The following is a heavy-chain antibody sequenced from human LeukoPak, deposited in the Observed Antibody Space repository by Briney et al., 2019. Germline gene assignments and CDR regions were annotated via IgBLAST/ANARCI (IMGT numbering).Heavy chain of an antibody. V-gene: IGHV1-69*05. J-gene: IGHJ4*02. D-gene: IGHD3-22*01. CDR3: ARGVDIVATNNYYDSSGYYARFDY. Sequence: GASVKVSCKASGGTFGSYAISWVRQAPGQGLEWMGGIIPIFGTANYAQKFQGRVTITTDESTSTAYMELSSLRSEDTAVYYCARGVDIVATNNYYDSSGYYARFDYWGQGTLVTVSS. CDR1: GGTFGSYA. CDR2: IIPIFGTA.